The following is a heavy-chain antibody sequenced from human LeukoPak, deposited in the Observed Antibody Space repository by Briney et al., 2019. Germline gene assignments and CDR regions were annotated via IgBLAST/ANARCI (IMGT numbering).Heavy chain of an antibody. V-gene: IGHV3-30*02. CDR3: AKDPELWGLNPRWFDP. J-gene: IGHJ5*02. CDR2: IRYDGSNK. CDR1: GFTFSSYG. D-gene: IGHD2-21*01. Sequence: GGSLRLSCAASGFTFSSYGMHWVRQAPGKGLEWVAFIRYDGSNKYYADSVKGRFTISRDNSKNTLYLQMNSLRAEDTAVYYCAKDPELWGLNPRWFDPWGQGTLVTVSS.